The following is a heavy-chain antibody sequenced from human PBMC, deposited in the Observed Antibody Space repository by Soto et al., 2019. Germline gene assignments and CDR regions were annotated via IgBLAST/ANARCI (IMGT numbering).Heavy chain of an antibody. D-gene: IGHD3-3*01. CDR3: ARAPMTYDFPDYLDQ. CDR2: ISGSDDRT. Sequence: PGGSLRLSCAASGSTFSTYAMSWVRQAPGKRLEWVSSISGSDDRTYYAGSLKGRLTISRDSSKDTPYLQMNSLRAEDTAVYYCARAPMTYDFPDYLDQWGQGTVVTVSS. J-gene: IGHJ4*02. V-gene: IGHV3-23*01. CDR1: GSTFSTYA.